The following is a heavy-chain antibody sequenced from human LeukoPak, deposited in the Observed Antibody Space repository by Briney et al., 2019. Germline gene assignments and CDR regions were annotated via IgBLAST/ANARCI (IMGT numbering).Heavy chain of an antibody. D-gene: IGHD6-13*01. J-gene: IGHJ3*02. CDR2: IIGGGGPT. Sequence: PGGSLRLSCAASKFTFTNFAMSWVRQAPGKGLEWVSAIIGGGGPTYYADSVKGRFTISRDNSKNMLFLQMDSLRAEDTAVYFCAKAFREYSSSTYSTFDIWGQGTMVTVS. V-gene: IGHV3-23*01. CDR1: KFTFTNFA. CDR3: AKAFREYSSSTYSTFDI.